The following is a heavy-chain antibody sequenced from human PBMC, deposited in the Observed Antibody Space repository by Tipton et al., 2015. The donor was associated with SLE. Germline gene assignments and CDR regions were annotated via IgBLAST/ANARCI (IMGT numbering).Heavy chain of an antibody. CDR1: GYSISTGSY. D-gene: IGHD4-11*01. V-gene: IGHV4-38-2*01. CDR3: ATSFIYSDWGAFHI. Sequence: TLSLTCAVSGYSISTGSYWGWIRQPPGKGLEWIWRMYKSGNTFYNPFLRSRVSISLDMSKNQFSLKLSSVTAADTAVYYCATSFIYSDWGAFHIWGQGTMVTVSS. J-gene: IGHJ3*02. CDR2: MYKSGNT.